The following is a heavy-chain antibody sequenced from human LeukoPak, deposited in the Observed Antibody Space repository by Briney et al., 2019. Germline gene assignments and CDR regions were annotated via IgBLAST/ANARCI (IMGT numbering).Heavy chain of an antibody. Sequence: PGGSLRLSCAASGFTLSNHWMTWVRQVPGRGPEWVANVNRDGSETYYLDSVKGRFTISKDNAKSSLYLQMNSLRAEDTALYHCARNNGMYVWGQGTTVIVSS. V-gene: IGHV3-7*03. CDR3: ARNNGMYV. CDR2: VNRDGSET. J-gene: IGHJ6*02. CDR1: GFTLSNHW.